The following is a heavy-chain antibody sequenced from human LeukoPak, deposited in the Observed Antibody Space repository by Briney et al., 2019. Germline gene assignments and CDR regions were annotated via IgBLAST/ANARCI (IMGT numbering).Heavy chain of an antibody. V-gene: IGHV3-7*01. Sequence: GGSLRLSCAASGFTFSTFWMSWVRQAPGKGLGWVANIREDGNEKYYVDSVKGRFTISRDNAKNSLYLQMNNLRVEDTAVYYCTRGLAVAGTGIWGQGTRVTVSS. CDR1: GFTFSTFW. CDR3: TRGLAVAGTGI. CDR2: IREDGNEK. J-gene: IGHJ4*02. D-gene: IGHD6-19*01.